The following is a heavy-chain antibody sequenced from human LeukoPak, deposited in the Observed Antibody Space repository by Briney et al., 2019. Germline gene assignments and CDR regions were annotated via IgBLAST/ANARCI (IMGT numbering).Heavy chain of an antibody. V-gene: IGHV3-66*01. Sequence: GGSLRLSCAVSGFTVSSNYMSWVRQAPGKGLEWLSLIDNGGYTYYADAVKGRFTLSRDKSKNTLYFQMNSLRAEDTAVYYCAREYYDISTAYYPTEYFLDYWGQGTLVTVSS. CDR2: IDNGGYT. CDR1: GFTVSSNY. CDR3: AREYYDISTAYYPTEYFLDY. J-gene: IGHJ4*02. D-gene: IGHD3-9*01.